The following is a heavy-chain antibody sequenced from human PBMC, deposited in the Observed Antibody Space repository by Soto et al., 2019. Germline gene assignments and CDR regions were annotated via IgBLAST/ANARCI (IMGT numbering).Heavy chain of an antibody. CDR3: ARIAPLTYFYMDV. CDR2: IDWDNDK. V-gene: IGHV2-70*11. J-gene: IGHJ6*03. CDR1: GFSLRTSGMC. Sequence: GSGPTLVNPTQTLTLTCTFSGFSLRTSGMCVSWIRQPPGKALEWLARIDWDNDKYYSTSLKTRLTISKDTSKNQVVLTMTDMDPVDTATYYCARIAPLTYFYMDVWGKGTTVTVSS.